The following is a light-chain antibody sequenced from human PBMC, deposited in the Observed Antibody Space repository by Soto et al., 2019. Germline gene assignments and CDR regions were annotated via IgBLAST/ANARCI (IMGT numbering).Light chain of an antibody. CDR3: SSYRGSNTWV. V-gene: IGLV2-14*01. CDR1: SSDVGGCNY. Sequence: QSVLTQPASVSESPGQSIAISCTGTSSDVGGCNYVSWYQHHPGKAPKLMLYEVSNRPSGVSNRFSGSKSGNTASLTISGLQAEDEADYYCSSYRGSNTWVFGGGTKLTVL. J-gene: IGLJ3*02. CDR2: EVS.